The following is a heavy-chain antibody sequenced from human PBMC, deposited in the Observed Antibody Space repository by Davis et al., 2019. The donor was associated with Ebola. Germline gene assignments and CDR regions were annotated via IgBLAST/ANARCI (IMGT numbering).Heavy chain of an antibody. CDR3: ARSMEGQFYYYYGMDV. Sequence: GESLKISCAASGFTFSSYGMHWVRQAPGKGLEWVAVIWYDGSSKYYGDSVKGRFTISRDNSKNTLYLQMNSLRVEDTAVYYCARSMEGQFYYYYGMDVWGKGTTVTVSS. CDR2: IWYDGSSK. CDR1: GFTFSSYG. J-gene: IGHJ6*04. D-gene: IGHD2-21*01. V-gene: IGHV3-33*01.